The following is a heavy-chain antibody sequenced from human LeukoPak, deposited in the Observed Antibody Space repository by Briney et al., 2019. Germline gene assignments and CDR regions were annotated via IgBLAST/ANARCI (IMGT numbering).Heavy chain of an antibody. V-gene: IGHV1-2*02. J-gene: IGHJ2*01. CDR3: ARGPTTSATTAVDWYFDL. Sequence: VASVKVSCKASGYTFTGYYMHWVRQAPGQGLEWMGWINPNSGGTNYAQKFQGRVTMTRDTSISTAYMELSSLRSEDTAVYYCARGPTTSATTAVDWYFDLWGRGTLVTVSS. D-gene: IGHD4-11*01. CDR1: GYTFTGYY. CDR2: INPNSGGT.